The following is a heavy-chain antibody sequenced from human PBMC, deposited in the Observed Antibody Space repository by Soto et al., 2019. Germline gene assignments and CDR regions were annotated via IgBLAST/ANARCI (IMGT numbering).Heavy chain of an antibody. V-gene: IGHV4-4*07. CDR3: AREPLAHSYFDF. CDR2: LYNAERT. Sequence: PSETLSLTCTVSGGSVSSHYWSWIRQPAGKGLEWLGRLYNAERTSYNPPLKGRVTMSMDTSNNQFSLKLTSVTAADTAVYFCAREPLAHSYFDFWGQGTLVTVSS. J-gene: IGHJ4*02. CDR1: GGSVSSHY.